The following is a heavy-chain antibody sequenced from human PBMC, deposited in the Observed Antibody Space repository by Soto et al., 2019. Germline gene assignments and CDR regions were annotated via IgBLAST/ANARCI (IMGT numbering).Heavy chain of an antibody. CDR1: GFTFSSYS. CDR2: ISSSSSTI. V-gene: IGHV3-48*01. CDR3: ARDMWAKYYDFWRGYHDPYNWFDP. Sequence: EVQLVESGGGLVQPGGSLRLSCAASGFTFSSYSMNWVRQAPGKGLEWVSYISSSSSTIYYADSVKGRFTISRDNAKNSLYLQMDRLRAEDTAVYYCARDMWAKYYDFWRGYHDPYNWFDPWGQGTLVTVSS. D-gene: IGHD3-3*01. J-gene: IGHJ5*02.